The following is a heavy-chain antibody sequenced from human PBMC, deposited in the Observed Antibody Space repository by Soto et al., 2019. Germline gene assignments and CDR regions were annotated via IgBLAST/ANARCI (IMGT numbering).Heavy chain of an antibody. Sequence: GGSLRLSCAASGFTFSSYGMHWVRQAPGKGLEWVAVIWYDGSNKYYADSVKGRFTISIDNSKNTLYLQMNSLRAEDTAVYYCARQGIAVAGLRYNWFDPWGQGTLVTVSS. CDR3: ARQGIAVAGLRYNWFDP. D-gene: IGHD6-19*01. CDR1: GFTFSSYG. J-gene: IGHJ5*02. CDR2: IWYDGSNK. V-gene: IGHV3-33*01.